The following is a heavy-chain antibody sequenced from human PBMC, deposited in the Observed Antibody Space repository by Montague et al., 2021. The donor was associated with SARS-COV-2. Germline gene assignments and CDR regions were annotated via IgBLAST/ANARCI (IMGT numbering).Heavy chain of an antibody. CDR1: GGSINDYY. J-gene: IGHJ2*01. CDR3: ARRGGGEVFAMSMYWYFDV. Sequence: SETLSLTCSVSGGSINDYYWGWVRQSPGKGLEWIGYIYYSGSVTTSYNPPLKSRVSISVDTSENQFSLKLTSVTAADTAVYYCARRGGGEVFAMSMYWYFDVWSRGSLVTVSS. D-gene: IGHD2-21*01. V-gene: IGHV4-59*13. CDR2: IYYSGSVTT.